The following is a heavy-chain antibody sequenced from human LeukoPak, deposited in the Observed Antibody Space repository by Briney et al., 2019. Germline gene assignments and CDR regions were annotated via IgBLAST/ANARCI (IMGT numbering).Heavy chain of an antibody. Sequence: PGGSLRLSCAASGFTFSSYSMTWVRLAPGKGLEWVSSISSSSSYIYYADSVKGRFTISRDNAKNSLYLQMNSLRAEDTAVYYCARSLVGATSSCFDIWGQGTMVTVSS. CDR3: ARSLVGATSSCFDI. J-gene: IGHJ3*02. D-gene: IGHD1-26*01. V-gene: IGHV3-21*01. CDR1: GFTFSSYS. CDR2: ISSSSSYI.